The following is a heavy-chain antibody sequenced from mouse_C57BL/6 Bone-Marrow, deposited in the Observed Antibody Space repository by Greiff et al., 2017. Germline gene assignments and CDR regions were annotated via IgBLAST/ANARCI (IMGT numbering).Heavy chain of an antibody. V-gene: IGHV1-36*01. Sequence: EVQLQQSGPVLVKPGPSVKISCKASGFTFTDYYMHWVKQSHGKSLEWIGLVYPYNGGTSYNQKFKGKATLTVDTSSSTAYMELNSLTSEDSVVYYCARMGLYYYGSFYWYFDVWGTGTTVTVSS. D-gene: IGHD1-1*01. CDR1: GFTFTDYY. CDR2: VYPYNGGT. CDR3: ARMGLYYYGSFYWYFDV. J-gene: IGHJ1*03.